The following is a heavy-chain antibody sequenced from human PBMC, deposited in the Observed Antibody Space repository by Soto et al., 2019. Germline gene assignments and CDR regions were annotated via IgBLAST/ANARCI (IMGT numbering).Heavy chain of an antibody. D-gene: IGHD1-1*01. J-gene: IGHJ6*02. CDR1: GYTFTSYY. CDR3: ARGAYKTEAYYSYYGMDV. V-gene: IGHV1-46*01. CDR2: INPSGGST. Sequence: GASVKVSCKASGYTFTSYYMHWVRQAPGQGLEWMGIINPSGGSTSYAQKFQGRVTMTRDTSTSTVYMELSSLRPEDTAVYYCARGAYKTEAYYSYYGMDVWGQGTTVTVSS.